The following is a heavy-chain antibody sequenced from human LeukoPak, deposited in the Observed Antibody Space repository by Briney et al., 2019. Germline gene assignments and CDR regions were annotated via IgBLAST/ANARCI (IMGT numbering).Heavy chain of an antibody. Sequence: GGSLRLSCAASGFTFSSYSMNWVRQAPGKGLEWVSYISSSSSTIYYADSVKGRFTISRDNAKNSLYLQMNSLRAEDTAVYYCARDMIVWFGEPYYFDYWGQGTLVTVSS. CDR1: GFTFSSYS. CDR3: ARDMIVWFGEPYYFDY. CDR2: ISSSSSTI. J-gene: IGHJ4*02. V-gene: IGHV3-48*01. D-gene: IGHD3-10*01.